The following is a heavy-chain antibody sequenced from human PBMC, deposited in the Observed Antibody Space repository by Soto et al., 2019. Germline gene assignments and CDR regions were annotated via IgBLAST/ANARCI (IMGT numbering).Heavy chain of an antibody. CDR1: GGSISSYY. Sequence: SLSLICAVSGGSISSYYWSWIRQPPGKGLEWIGYIYYSGSTYYNPSLKSRVTISVDTSKNQFSLKLSSVTAADTAVYYCAREPISSLSRGFDYWGQGTLVTVYS. CDR3: AREPISSLSRGFDY. J-gene: IGHJ4*02. V-gene: IGHV4-30-4*01. CDR2: IYYSGST. D-gene: IGHD3-16*02.